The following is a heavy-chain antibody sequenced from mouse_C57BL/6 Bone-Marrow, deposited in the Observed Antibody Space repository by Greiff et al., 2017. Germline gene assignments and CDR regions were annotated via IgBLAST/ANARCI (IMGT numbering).Heavy chain of an antibody. J-gene: IGHJ4*01. CDR1: GYSFTGYY. V-gene: IGHV1-42*01. CDR3: ASGRWLLRMDY. Sequence: EVKLVESGPELVKPGASVKISCKASGYSFTGYYMNWVKQSPEKSLEWIGEINPSTGGTTYNQKFKAKATLTVDKSSSTAYMQLKSLTSEDSAVYYCASGRWLLRMDYWGQETSVTVSS. D-gene: IGHD2-3*01. CDR2: INPSTGGT.